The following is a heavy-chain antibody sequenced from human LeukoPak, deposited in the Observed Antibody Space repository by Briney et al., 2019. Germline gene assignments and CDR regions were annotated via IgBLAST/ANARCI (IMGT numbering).Heavy chain of an antibody. D-gene: IGHD6-6*01. Sequence: PGRSLRLSCAASGFTFSSYAMHWVRQAPGKGLEWVAVISYDGSNKYYADSVKGRFTISRDNSKNTLYLQMNSLRAEDTAVYYCARDRVAGSSSSLLDYWGQGTLVTVSS. CDR3: ARDRVAGSSSSLLDY. J-gene: IGHJ4*02. CDR1: GFTFSSYA. V-gene: IGHV3-30-3*01. CDR2: ISYDGSNK.